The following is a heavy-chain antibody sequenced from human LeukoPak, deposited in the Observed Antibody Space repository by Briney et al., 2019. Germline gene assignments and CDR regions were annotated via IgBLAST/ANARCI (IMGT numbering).Heavy chain of an antibody. CDR1: GGSVSSGGDS. V-gene: IGHV4-30-4*07. J-gene: IGHJ6*03. CDR3: ARQVGRGTQIYYMDV. Sequence: SETLSLTCAVSGGSVSSGGDSWSWIRQPPGKGLEWIGYVYYSENTYYNPSLKSRGTISADTSKNQFSLKLTSVTAADTAVYYCARQVGRGTQIYYMDVWGKGTTVTVSS. CDR2: VYYSENT. D-gene: IGHD3-16*01.